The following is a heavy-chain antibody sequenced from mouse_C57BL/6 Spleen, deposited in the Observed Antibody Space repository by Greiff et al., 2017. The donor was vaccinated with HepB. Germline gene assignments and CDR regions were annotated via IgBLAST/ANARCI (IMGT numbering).Heavy chain of an antibody. V-gene: IGHV1-82*01. D-gene: IGHD2-5*01. CDR3: ARGDYSNLAY. J-gene: IGHJ3*01. CDR1: GYAFSSSW. CDR2: IYPGDGDT. Sequence: QVQLKQSGPELVKPGASVKISCKASGYAFSSSWMNWVKQRPGKGLEWIGRIYPGDGDTNYNGKFKGKATLTADKSSSTAYMQLSSLTSEDSAVYFCARGDYSNLAYWGQGTLVTVSA.